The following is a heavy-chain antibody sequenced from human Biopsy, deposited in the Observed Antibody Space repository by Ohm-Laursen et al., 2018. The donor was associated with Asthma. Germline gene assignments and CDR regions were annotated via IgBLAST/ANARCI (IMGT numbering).Heavy chain of an antibody. Sequence: SSVKVSCKTSGYTFNSAGITWVRQAPGQGLEWMGWISVYNGNTKVAQKLQDRVTMITDASTSTAYMELRSLRSDDTAVYFCARAVDYSHYYGIDVWGQGTTVTVS. CDR3: ARAVDYSHYYGIDV. J-gene: IGHJ6*02. CDR2: ISVYNGNT. CDR1: GYTFNSAG. D-gene: IGHD3-10*01. V-gene: IGHV1-18*01.